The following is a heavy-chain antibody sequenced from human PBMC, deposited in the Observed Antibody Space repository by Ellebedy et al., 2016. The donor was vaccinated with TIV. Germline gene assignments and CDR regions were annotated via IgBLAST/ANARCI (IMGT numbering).Heavy chain of an antibody. Sequence: LSLTCAGSGFTFSDYFMSWVRQAPGKGLEWISYIPASGTGIYYADSVKGRFTISRDNSKDTLFLQMNSLRAEDTAIYFCARDPVGVGPAFDVWGQGTMVTVSS. CDR3: ARDPVGVGPAFDV. V-gene: IGHV3-11*01. CDR2: IPASGTGI. J-gene: IGHJ3*01. D-gene: IGHD4-23*01. CDR1: GFTFSDYF.